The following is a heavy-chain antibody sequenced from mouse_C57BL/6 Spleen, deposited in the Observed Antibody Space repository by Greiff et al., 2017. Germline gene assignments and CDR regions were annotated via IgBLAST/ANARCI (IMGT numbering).Heavy chain of an antibody. V-gene: IGHV1-50*01. Sequence: QVQLQQPGAELVKPGASVKLSCKASGYTFTSYWMQWVKQRPGQGLEWIGEIDPSDSYTNYNQKFKGKATLTVDTSSSTAYMQLSSLTSEDSAVYYCECMVTKAWFAYWGQGTLVTVSA. D-gene: IGHD2-2*01. CDR1: GYTFTSYW. CDR2: IDPSDSYT. J-gene: IGHJ3*01. CDR3: ECMVTKAWFAY.